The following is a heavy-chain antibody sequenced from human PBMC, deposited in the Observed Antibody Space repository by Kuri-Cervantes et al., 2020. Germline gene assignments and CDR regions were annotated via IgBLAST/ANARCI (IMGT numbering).Heavy chain of an antibody. CDR1: GYTFTSYA. CDR3: ARGAPFTISPLPPIY. CDR2: INPHSGGT. J-gene: IGHJ4*02. V-gene: IGHV1-2*02. Sequence: ASVKVSCKASGYTFTSYAMNWVRQAPGQGLEWMGWINPHSGGTNFAQKFQGRVTMTRDTSISTAYMELSRLRSDDTAVYYCARGAPFTISPLPPIYWGQGTLVTVSS. D-gene: IGHD3-9*01.